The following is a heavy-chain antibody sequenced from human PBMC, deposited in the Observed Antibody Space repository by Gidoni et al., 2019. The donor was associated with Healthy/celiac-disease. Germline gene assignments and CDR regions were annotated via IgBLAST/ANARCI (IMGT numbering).Heavy chain of an antibody. Sequence: QVQLQESGPGLVKPSQTLSLTCTVSGGSISSGDYYWSWIRQPPGKGLEWIGYIYYRGSTYYNPSLKIRVTISVDTSKNQFSLKLSSVTAADTAVYYCASSPRSYYYDSSGYYFDAFDIWGQGTMVTVSS. CDR3: ASSPRSYYYDSSGYYFDAFDI. J-gene: IGHJ3*02. V-gene: IGHV4-30-4*01. CDR2: IYYRGST. D-gene: IGHD3-22*01. CDR1: GGSISSGDYY.